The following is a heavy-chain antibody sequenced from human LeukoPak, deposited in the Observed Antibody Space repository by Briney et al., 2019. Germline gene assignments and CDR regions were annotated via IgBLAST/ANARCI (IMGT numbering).Heavy chain of an antibody. CDR1: GFIFSSYS. D-gene: IGHD3-3*01. J-gene: IGHJ4*02. Sequence: GGSLRLSCAASGFIFSSYSMYWVRQTPGKGLEWVSSISSSSTYVYYADSVKGRFAISRDNAKNSLYLQMNSLRAEDTAIYYCAREPTVTILWGQGTLVTVSS. CDR3: AREPTVTIL. CDR2: ISSSSTYV. V-gene: IGHV3-21*01.